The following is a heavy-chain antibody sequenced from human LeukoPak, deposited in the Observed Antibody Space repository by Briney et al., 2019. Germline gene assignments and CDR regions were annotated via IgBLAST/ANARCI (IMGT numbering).Heavy chain of an antibody. V-gene: IGHV3-15*01. CDR1: GFTFSNAW. D-gene: IGHD3-22*01. J-gene: IGHJ5*02. CDR2: IKTKTDGGTT. CDR3: TTEVGYYYDYNWFDP. Sequence: GGSLRLSCAGSGFTFSNAWMGWVRQAAGKGVEGVDLIKTKTDGGTTDYGAAVKGRFTISRDESKNTLYLQMNSLKTEDTAVYYCTTEVGYYYDYNWFDPWGQGTLVTVSS.